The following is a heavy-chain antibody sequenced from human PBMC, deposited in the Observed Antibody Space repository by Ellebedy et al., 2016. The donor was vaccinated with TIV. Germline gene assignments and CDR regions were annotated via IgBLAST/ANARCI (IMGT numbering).Heavy chain of an antibody. Sequence: GGSLRLXXAASGSSFSSFSISWVRHVPGKGLEWVGAISSSGGSTYYAESVRGRFTISRDNSKNTLYLQMNSLRAEDTAVYYCAKEYVPAAGTYYFDYWGQGTLVTVSS. CDR2: ISSSGGST. J-gene: IGHJ4*02. CDR1: GSSFSSFS. D-gene: IGHD2-2*01. V-gene: IGHV3-23*01. CDR3: AKEYVPAAGTYYFDY.